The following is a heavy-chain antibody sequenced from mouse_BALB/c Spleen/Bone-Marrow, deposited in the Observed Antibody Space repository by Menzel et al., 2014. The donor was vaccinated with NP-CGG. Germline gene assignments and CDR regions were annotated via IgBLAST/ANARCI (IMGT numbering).Heavy chain of an antibody. CDR1: GYTFTSYW. CDR3: ARSDGYYPYYYAMDY. CDR2: INPSNGRT. J-gene: IGHJ4*01. Sequence: VQLQQSGAELVKPGASVKLSCKASGYTFTSYWMHWVKQRPGQGLEWIGEINPSNGRTNYNEKFKSKATLTVDKSSSTAYMQLSSLTSEDSAVYYCARSDGYYPYYYAMDYWGQGTSVTVFS. V-gene: IGHV1S81*02. D-gene: IGHD2-3*01.